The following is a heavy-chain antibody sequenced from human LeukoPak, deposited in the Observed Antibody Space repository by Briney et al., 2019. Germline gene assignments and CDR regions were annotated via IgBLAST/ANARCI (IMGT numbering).Heavy chain of an antibody. V-gene: IGHV4-61*02. J-gene: IGHJ4*02. CDR3: ARGVILGASKYYFDT. CDR1: GGSITSGNYY. D-gene: IGHD3-3*01. CDR2: VYSSEST. Sequence: PSETLSLTCTVSGGSITSGNYYWSWIRQPAGKGLEWIGRVYSSESTNYNPSLKSRVTISVDTSKNQFSLNLSSVTAADTAMYYCARGVILGASKYYFDTWGQGTLVTVSS.